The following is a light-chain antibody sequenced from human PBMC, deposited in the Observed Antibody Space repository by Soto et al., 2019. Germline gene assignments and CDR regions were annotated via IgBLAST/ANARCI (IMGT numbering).Light chain of an antibody. V-gene: IGLV1-44*01. CDR1: ISNMGSNT. J-gene: IGLJ1*01. Sequence: HSPLSQPLSTSGTPGQRITISCSGSISNMGSNTVSWYQQLPGTAPKLLIYRNNQRPSGVPYRFSGSKSGTSASLAISGLQSEDEADYYCAAWDGSLKGYVFGTGTKVIVL. CDR3: AAWDGSLKGYV. CDR2: RNN.